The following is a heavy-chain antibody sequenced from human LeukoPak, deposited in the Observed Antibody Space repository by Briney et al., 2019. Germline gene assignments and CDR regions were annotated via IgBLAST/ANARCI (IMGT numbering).Heavy chain of an antibody. Sequence: ASVKVSCKASGYTFTSYYMHWVRQAPGQGLEWMGIINPSGGSTSYAQKFQGRVTMTRDTSTSTVYMELSSLRSEDTAVYYCASLYCSSTSCSPFDPWGQGTLVTVSS. CDR2: INPSGGST. CDR3: ASLYCSSTSCSPFDP. V-gene: IGHV1-46*01. J-gene: IGHJ5*02. CDR1: GYTFTSYY. D-gene: IGHD2-2*01.